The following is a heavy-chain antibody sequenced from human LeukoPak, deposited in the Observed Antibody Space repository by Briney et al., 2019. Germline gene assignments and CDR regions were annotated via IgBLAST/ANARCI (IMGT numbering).Heavy chain of an antibody. D-gene: IGHD1-26*01. Sequence: GGSLRLSCAASGFTFSSYGMHWVRQAPGKGLEWVAVIWYDGSNKYYEDSVKGRFTISRDNSKNTLYLQMNSLRAEDTAVYYCAKDKSGSYSYIDYWGQGTLVTVSS. CDR1: GFTFSSYG. CDR3: AKDKSGSYSYIDY. J-gene: IGHJ4*02. V-gene: IGHV3-33*06. CDR2: IWYDGSNK.